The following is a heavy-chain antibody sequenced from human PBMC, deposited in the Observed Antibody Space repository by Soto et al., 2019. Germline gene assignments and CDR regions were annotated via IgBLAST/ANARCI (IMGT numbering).Heavy chain of an antibody. CDR3: AKDWGPYCSGGSCYYFDY. Sequence: EVQLLESGGGLVQPGGSLRLSCAASGFTFSSYAMSWVRQAPGKGLEWVSAISGSGGSTYYADSVKGRFTISRDNSTHTLYLQMISLRAEDTAVYYCAKDWGPYCSGGSCYYFDYWGQGTLVTVSS. CDR2: ISGSGGST. CDR1: GFTFSSYA. V-gene: IGHV3-23*01. J-gene: IGHJ4*02. D-gene: IGHD2-15*01.